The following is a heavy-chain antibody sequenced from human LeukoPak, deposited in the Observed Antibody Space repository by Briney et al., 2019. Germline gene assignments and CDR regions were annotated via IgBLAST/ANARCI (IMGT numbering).Heavy chain of an antibody. CDR2: MYDREKT. Sequence: SQTLSLTCTVSGGSISFGGYYWSWIRQLPGKGLEWIGYMYDREKTDYNPSLRSLVIISLDTSKNQFSLKLNSVTAADTAVYYCARDSQIRLLLNDYDVFDVWGQGTVVTVSS. CDR3: ARDSQIRLLLNDYDVFDV. J-gene: IGHJ3*01. D-gene: IGHD2-21*02. V-gene: IGHV4-31*01. CDR1: GGSISFGGYY.